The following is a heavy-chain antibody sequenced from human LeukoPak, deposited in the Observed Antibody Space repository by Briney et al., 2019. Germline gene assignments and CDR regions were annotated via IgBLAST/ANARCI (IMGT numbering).Heavy chain of an antibody. D-gene: IGHD2-2*01. CDR2: IYWNDDK. J-gene: IGHJ5*02. Sequence: SGPTLVKHTQTLTLTCTFSGFSLTTSGVGVGWIRQPPGKALEWLALIYWNDDKRYNPSLKSRLTITKDTSKNQVVLIMTNMDPVDTATYYCAHALRFCSSSSCPDWFDPWGQGTLVMVSS. V-gene: IGHV2-5*01. CDR3: AHALRFCSSSSCPDWFDP. CDR1: GFSLTTSGVG.